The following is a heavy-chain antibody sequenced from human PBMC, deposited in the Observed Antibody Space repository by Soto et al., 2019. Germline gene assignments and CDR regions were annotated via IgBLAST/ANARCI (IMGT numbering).Heavy chain of an antibody. CDR3: TRGVLP. CDR1: GGSVNSGGYS. V-gene: IGHV4-30-2*01. J-gene: IGHJ5*02. CDR2: ISPSGSP. Sequence: SETLSLTCSVSGGSVNSGGYSWSWIRQPPGKGLEWIGFISPSGSPAYNPSLKSRVTISVDRSNNQISLEISSVTAADTAVYYCTRGVLPWRPGTLVTVSS. D-gene: IGHD2-8*01.